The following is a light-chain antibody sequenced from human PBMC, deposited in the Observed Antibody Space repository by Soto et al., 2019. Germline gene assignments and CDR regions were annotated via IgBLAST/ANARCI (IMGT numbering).Light chain of an antibody. V-gene: IGKV3-15*01. CDR2: AAS. J-gene: IGKJ4*01. CDR1: QGLATN. CDR3: QKYNSAPLT. Sequence: EVVTTQSPATLSVSPGERATLSCRASQGLATNLAWYQQKPGQAPRLLIYAASTRATGVPGRFSGSGSGTEFTLTISSLQPEDVATYYCQKYNSAPLTFGGGTKVDIK.